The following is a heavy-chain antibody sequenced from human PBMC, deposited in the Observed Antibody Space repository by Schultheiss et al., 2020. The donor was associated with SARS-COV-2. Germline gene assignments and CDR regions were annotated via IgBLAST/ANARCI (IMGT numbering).Heavy chain of an antibody. V-gene: IGHV3-11*04. CDR1: GFTFSNAW. CDR2: ISSSGSTI. J-gene: IGHJ4*02. CDR3: ARNAARLITRAQFDY. D-gene: IGHD6-6*01. Sequence: GESLKISCAASGFTFSNAWMSWVRQAPGKGLEWVSYISSSGSTIYYADSVKGRFTISRDNAKNSLYLQMNSLRAEDTAVYYCARNAARLITRAQFDYWGQGTLVTVSS.